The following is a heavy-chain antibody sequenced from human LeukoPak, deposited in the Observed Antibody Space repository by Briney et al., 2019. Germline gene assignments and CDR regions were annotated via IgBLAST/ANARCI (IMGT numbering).Heavy chain of an antibody. J-gene: IGHJ4*02. CDR1: GYSFTSYG. CDR3: ARGSSGDY. CDR2: ISANNVNT. D-gene: IGHD6-25*01. V-gene: IGHV1-18*01. Sequence: ASVKVSCKASGYSFTSYGISWVRQAPGQGLEWMGWISANNVNTDYAQKFQGRVTMTRDTSTSTAYMELRSLRSDDTAVYYCARGSSGDYWGQGTLVIVSS.